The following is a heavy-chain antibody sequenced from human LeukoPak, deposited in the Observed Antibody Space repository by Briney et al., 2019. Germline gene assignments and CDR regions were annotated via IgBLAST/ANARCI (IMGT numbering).Heavy chain of an antibody. D-gene: IGHD3-22*01. CDR1: GGTFSSYA. CDR3: ARDWGYYHETSGYYLAF. J-gene: IGHJ4*02. V-gene: IGHV1-2*06. Sequence: GASVKVSCKASGGTFSSYAISWVRQAPGQGLEWMGRINPNSGGTNQEQKFQGRVTMTSDTSISTIYMELSSLRSDDTAVYYCARDWGYYHETSGYYLAFWGQGTLVTVSS. CDR2: INPNSGGT.